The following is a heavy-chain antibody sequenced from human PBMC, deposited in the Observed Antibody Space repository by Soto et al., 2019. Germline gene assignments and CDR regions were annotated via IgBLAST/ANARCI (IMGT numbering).Heavy chain of an antibody. J-gene: IGHJ5*02. CDR3: ATSYDSGFDP. V-gene: IGHV1-18*04. Sequence: ASVKVSCKASGYSFTTYDISWLRQAPGQGLEWMGRISPYNGNTNYAQNFQDRVTMTADTSSSTAYMELRGLRSDGTAIYYCATSYDSGFDPWGQGTLVTVSS. CDR1: GYSFTTYD. CDR2: ISPYNGNT. D-gene: IGHD3-3*01.